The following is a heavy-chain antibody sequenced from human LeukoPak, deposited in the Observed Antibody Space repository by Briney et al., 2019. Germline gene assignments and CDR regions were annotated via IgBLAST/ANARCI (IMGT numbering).Heavy chain of an antibody. V-gene: IGHV1-46*01. Sequence: WASVKLSCKASGYPFSSYNIHWVRQAPGQGLAWVGLTGSATSLPQKFRGRVTVTRDTSTNTAFMELRSLRFEDTAVYYCATETGSSSWYYWGQGTLVTVSS. CDR1: GYPFSSYN. J-gene: IGHJ4*02. CDR3: ATETGSSSWYY. CDR2: LTGSAT. D-gene: IGHD6-13*01.